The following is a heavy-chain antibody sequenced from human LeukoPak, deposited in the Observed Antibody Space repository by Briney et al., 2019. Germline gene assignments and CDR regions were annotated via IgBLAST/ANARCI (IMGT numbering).Heavy chain of an antibody. CDR1: GFSLSTSGLA. CDR2: IYWDDDK. D-gene: IGHD3-10*01. Sequence: SGPTLVKPTQTLTLTCIFSGFSLSTSGLAVACIRQPPGKALEWLALIYWDDDKRYSPSLKSRLTITKDTSKSHVVLTLTNMDPVDTATYYCARSNYYSSGTYYNDYWGQGTLVTVSS. CDR3: ARSNYYSSGTYYNDY. J-gene: IGHJ4*02. V-gene: IGHV2-5*02.